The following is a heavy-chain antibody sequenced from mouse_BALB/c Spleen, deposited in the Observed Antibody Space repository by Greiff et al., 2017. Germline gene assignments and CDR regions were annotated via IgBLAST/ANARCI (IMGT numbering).Heavy chain of an antibody. V-gene: IGHV1S135*01. CDR3: ARNYYGYEDAMDY. Sequence: VQLQQSGPELVKPGASVKVSCKASGYAFTSYNMYWVKQSHGKSLEWIGYIDPYNGGTNYNEKFKGKATFTADTSSNTAYMQLSSLTSEDSAVYYCARNYYGYEDAMDYWGQGTSVTVSS. D-gene: IGHD1-2*01. CDR2: IDPYNGGT. J-gene: IGHJ4*01. CDR1: GYAFTSYN.